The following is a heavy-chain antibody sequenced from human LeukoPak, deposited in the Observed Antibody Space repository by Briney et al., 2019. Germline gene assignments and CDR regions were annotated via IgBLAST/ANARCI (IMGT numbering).Heavy chain of an antibody. CDR2: ISYDGSNK. Sequence: TGGSLRLSCAASGFTFSSYGMHWVRQAPGKGLEWVAVISYDGSNKYYADSVKGRFTISRDNSKNTLYLQMNNLRAEDTAVYYCATTGGDYWGQGTLVTVSS. CDR3: ATTGGDY. V-gene: IGHV3-30*03. CDR1: GFTFSSYG. D-gene: IGHD7-27*01. J-gene: IGHJ4*02.